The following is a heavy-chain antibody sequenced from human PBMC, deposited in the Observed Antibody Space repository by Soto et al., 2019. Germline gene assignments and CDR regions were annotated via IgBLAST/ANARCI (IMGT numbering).Heavy chain of an antibody. D-gene: IGHD3-22*01. CDR3: ARGPRTSGYYDSSGSPLDY. CDR1: GFTFSSYA. J-gene: IGHJ4*02. V-gene: IGHV3-30-3*01. CDR2: ISYDGSNK. Sequence: GGSLRLSCAASGFTFSSYAMHWVRQAPGKGLEWVAVISYDGSNKYYADSVKGRFTISRDNSKNTLYLQMNSLRAEDTAVYYCARGPRTSGYYDSSGSPLDYWGQGTLVTVSS.